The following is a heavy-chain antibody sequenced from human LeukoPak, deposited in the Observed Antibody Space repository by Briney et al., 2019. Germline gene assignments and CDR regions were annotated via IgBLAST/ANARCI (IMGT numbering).Heavy chain of an antibody. CDR3: ARDFKEYYDILRCWFDP. D-gene: IGHD3-9*01. Sequence: ASVKVSCKASGYTFTSYGISWVRQAPGQGLEWMGCFSAYNGNTNYAQKLQGRVTMTTDTSTSTAYMELRSLRSDDTAVYYCARDFKEYYDILRCWFDPWGQGTLVTVSS. V-gene: IGHV1-18*01. CDR1: GYTFTSYG. CDR2: FSAYNGNT. J-gene: IGHJ5*02.